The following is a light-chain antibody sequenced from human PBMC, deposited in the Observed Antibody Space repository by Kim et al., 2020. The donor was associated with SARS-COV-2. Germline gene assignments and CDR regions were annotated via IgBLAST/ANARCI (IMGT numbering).Light chain of an antibody. CDR3: SSHTSSNTLV. J-gene: IGLJ2*01. Sequence: RSINLSCTGTSSDVGGYNYVSWYQQHPGKVPKFMIYDVSKRPSGVSNRFSGSKSGNTASLTISGLQAEDEADYYCSSHTSSNTLVFGGGTQLTVL. CDR2: DVS. CDR1: SSDVGGYNY. V-gene: IGLV2-14*03.